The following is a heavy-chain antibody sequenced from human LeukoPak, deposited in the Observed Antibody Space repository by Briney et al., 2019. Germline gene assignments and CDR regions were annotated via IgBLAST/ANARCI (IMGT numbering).Heavy chain of an antibody. V-gene: IGHV3-74*01. CDR2: INSDGSST. D-gene: IGHD6-13*01. Sequence: GGSLRLSCAASGFTFISYWMHWVRHAPGKGLVWVSRINSDGSSTSYADSVKGRFTISRDNAKNTLYLQMNSLRAEDTAVYYCARVGGGSSWYYFDYWGQGTLVTVSS. CDR3: ARVGGGSSWYYFDY. CDR1: GFTFISYW. J-gene: IGHJ4*02.